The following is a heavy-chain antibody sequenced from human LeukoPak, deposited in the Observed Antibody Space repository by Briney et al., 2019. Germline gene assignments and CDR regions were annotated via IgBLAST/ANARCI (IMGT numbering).Heavy chain of an antibody. V-gene: IGHV1-46*01. Sequence: GASVKVSCKASGYTFTSYYMHWVRQAPGQGLEWMGIINPSGGSTSYAQKFQGRVTMTRDMSTSTVYMELSSLRSEDTAVYYCARAHERQLWSSGVDYWGQGTLVTVSS. CDR3: ARAHERQLWSSGVDY. D-gene: IGHD5-18*01. J-gene: IGHJ4*02. CDR1: GYTFTSYY. CDR2: INPSGGST.